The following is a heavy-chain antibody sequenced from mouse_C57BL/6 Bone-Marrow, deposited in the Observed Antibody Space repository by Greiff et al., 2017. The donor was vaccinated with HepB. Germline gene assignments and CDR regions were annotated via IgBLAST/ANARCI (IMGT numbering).Heavy chain of an antibody. Sequence: QVQLQQPGAELVKPGASVKLSCKASGYTFTSYWMHWVKQRPGQGLEWIGMIHPNSGSTNYNEKFKSKATLTVDKSSSTDYMQLSSLTSEDSAVYCCARPHDGDYGYWGQGTTLTVSS. CDR1: GYTFTSYW. J-gene: IGHJ2*01. D-gene: IGHD2-3*01. CDR3: ARPHDGDYGY. CDR2: IHPNSGST. V-gene: IGHV1-64*01.